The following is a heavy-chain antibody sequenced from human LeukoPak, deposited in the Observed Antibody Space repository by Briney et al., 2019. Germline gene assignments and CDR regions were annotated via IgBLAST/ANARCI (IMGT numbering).Heavy chain of an antibody. V-gene: IGHV6-1*01. CDR2: TYYRSTWYN. CDR3: ARRLTQYDCFDP. J-gene: IGHJ5*02. Sequence: SQTLSLTCAISGDSVSSNSVTWNWIRQSPSRGLEWLDRTYYRSTWYNDYAVSVRGRITVNPDTSKNQFSLHLNPVTPEDTAVYYCARRLTQYDCFDPWGQGILVTVSS. CDR1: GDSVSSNSVT. D-gene: IGHD2-2*01.